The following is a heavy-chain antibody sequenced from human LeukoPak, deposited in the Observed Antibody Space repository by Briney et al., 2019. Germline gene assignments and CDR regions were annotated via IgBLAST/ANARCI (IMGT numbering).Heavy chain of an antibody. J-gene: IGHJ4*02. CDR2: ISSSSNYI. CDR1: GFTFSNYW. CDR3: ARDYYGDYNFDY. Sequence: TGGSLRLSCEASGFTFSNYWMSWVRQAPGKGLEWVSSISSSSNYIYYADSVKGRFTISRDNAKNSLYLQMNSLRAEDTAVYYCARDYYGDYNFDYWGQGTLVTVSS. D-gene: IGHD4-17*01. V-gene: IGHV3-21*01.